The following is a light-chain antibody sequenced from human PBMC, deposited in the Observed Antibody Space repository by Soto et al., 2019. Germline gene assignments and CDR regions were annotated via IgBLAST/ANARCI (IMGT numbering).Light chain of an antibody. Sequence: LKHLLYVQGSALHSRRIFCTGTSSDVGAYDFVSWYQQHPDKAPKLMIYEVSNRPSGVSNRFSGSKSVNTATLTISGLQAEDEADYYCSSYTSSSTRVFGTGTKVTVL. CDR1: SSDVGAYDF. J-gene: IGLJ1*01. CDR2: EVS. CDR3: SSYTSSSTRV. V-gene: IGLV2-14*03.